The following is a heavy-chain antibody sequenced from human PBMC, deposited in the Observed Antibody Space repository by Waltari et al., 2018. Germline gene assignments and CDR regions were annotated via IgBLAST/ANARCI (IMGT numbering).Heavy chain of an antibody. D-gene: IGHD6-19*01. CDR1: GFTFSSWG. V-gene: IGHV3-21*02. Sequence: QLVESGGGLVKPGGSLRLSCSASGFTFSSWGMNWVRQAPGKGLEWISYITSGSTYIFYADAVKGRFTRARDDAKDSLYLQVDSLRAEDTGVYYCTRDVYGSGGDYFEPWGQGTLVTVSS. J-gene: IGHJ4*02. CDR2: ITSGSTYI. CDR3: TRDVYGSGGDYFEP.